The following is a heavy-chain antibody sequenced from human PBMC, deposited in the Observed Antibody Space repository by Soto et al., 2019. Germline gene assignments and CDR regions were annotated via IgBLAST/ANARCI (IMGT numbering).Heavy chain of an antibody. CDR3: ARATTVTSSCFYYGLDV. J-gene: IGHJ6*02. CDR1: GGSISNDDFY. CDR2: IYYNGNT. Sequence: QVQLQESGPGLVKPSQTLSLTCTVSGGSISNDDFYWSWIRQPPGKGLEWIGHIYYNGNTYYNPSLKSRLTMSLDTSQNQFSLHLRSVIAADSASYFCARATTVTSSCFYYGLDVWGQGTTVTVSS. D-gene: IGHD4-17*01. V-gene: IGHV4-30-4*08.